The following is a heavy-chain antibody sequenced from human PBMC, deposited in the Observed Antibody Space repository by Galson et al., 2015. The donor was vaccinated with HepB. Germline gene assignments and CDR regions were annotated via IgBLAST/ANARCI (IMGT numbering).Heavy chain of an antibody. D-gene: IGHD2-15*01. Sequence: SVKVSCKASGYTFTGYYMHWVRQAPGQGLEWMGWIDPNSGGTNYAQKFQGWVTMTRDTSISTAYMELSRLRAEDTAVYYCAREGGGYCSGGSCYDDAFDIWGQGTMVTVSS. CDR2: IDPNSGGT. CDR3: AREGGGYCSGGSCYDDAFDI. V-gene: IGHV1-2*04. J-gene: IGHJ3*02. CDR1: GYTFTGYY.